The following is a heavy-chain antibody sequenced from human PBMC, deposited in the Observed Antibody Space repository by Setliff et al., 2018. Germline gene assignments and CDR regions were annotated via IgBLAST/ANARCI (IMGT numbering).Heavy chain of an antibody. Sequence: PSETLSLTCTVSGGSVSNSGFFWGWLRKAPGKGLEWIGNIYDSGSSNYNASLKSRLIITRDTSKNQISLKLPSVTAADTAVYYCGRGFSRIEGWGNWFDPWGQGILVTVSS. J-gene: IGHJ5*02. CDR2: IYDSGSS. D-gene: IGHD2-15*01. V-gene: IGHV4-39*01. CDR1: GGSVSNSGFF. CDR3: GRGFSRIEGWGNWFDP.